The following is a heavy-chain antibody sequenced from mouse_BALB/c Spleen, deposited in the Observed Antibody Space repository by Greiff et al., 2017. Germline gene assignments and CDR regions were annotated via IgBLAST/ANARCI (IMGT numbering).Heavy chain of an antibody. V-gene: IGHV5-6-3*01. CDR3: ARDGYRYDRDAMDY. J-gene: IGHJ4*01. CDR1: GFTFSSYG. CDR2: INSNGGST. D-gene: IGHD2-14*01. Sequence: EVQGVESGGGLVQPGGSLKLSCAASGFTFSSYGMSWVRQTPDKRLELVATINSNGGSTYYPDSVKGRFTISRDNAKNTLYLQMSSLKSEDTAMYYCARDGYRYDRDAMDYWGQGTSVTVSS.